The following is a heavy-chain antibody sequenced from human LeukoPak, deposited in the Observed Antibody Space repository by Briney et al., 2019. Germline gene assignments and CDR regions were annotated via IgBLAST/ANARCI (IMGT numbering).Heavy chain of an antibody. J-gene: IGHJ4*02. Sequence: GGSLRLSCAASGFTFSSYAMHWVRQAPGKGLEWVAVISYDGSNKYYADSVKGRFTISRDNSKNTLYLQMNSLRAEDPAVYYCARGLYYYDSSGYIGWGQGTLVTVSS. D-gene: IGHD3-22*01. CDR3: ARGLYYYDSSGYIG. V-gene: IGHV3-30-3*01. CDR2: ISYDGSNK. CDR1: GFTFSSYA.